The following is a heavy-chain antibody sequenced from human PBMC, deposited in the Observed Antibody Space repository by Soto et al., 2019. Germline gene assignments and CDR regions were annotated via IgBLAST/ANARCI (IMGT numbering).Heavy chain of an antibody. D-gene: IGHD1-1*01. CDR3: ARSRVTKRSYYYYYGMDV. Sequence: SVKVSCKASGGTFSSYAISWVRQAPGQGLEWMGGIIPIFGTANYAQKFQGRVTITADESTSTAYMELSSLRSEDTAVYYCARSRVTKRSYYYYYGMDVWGQGTTVTVSS. CDR1: GGTFSSYA. CDR2: IIPIFGTA. V-gene: IGHV1-69*13. J-gene: IGHJ6*02.